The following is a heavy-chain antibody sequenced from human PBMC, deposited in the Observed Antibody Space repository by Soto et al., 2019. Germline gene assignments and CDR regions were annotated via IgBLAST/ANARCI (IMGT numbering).Heavy chain of an antibody. CDR1: GFTVSSNY. CDR3: ARSTGGHYFDY. Sequence: PGGSLRLSCAASGFTVSSNYMSWVRQAPGKGLEWVSVIYSGGSTYYADPVKGRFTISRDNSKNTLYLQMNSLRAEDTAVYYCARSTGGHYFDYWGQGTLVTVSS. V-gene: IGHV3-53*01. J-gene: IGHJ4*02. CDR2: IYSGGST. D-gene: IGHD2-15*01.